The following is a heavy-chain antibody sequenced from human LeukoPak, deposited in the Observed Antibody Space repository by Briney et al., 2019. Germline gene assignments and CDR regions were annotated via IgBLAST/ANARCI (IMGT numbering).Heavy chain of an antibody. Sequence: GGSLTLSCAASGFTFSDYYMSWVRQAPGKGLEWVANIKQDGSEKYYLDSVKGRFTISRDNAKKSVYVQMNSLRAEDTAVFYCVRGGGAFDYRGQGTLVTVSS. CDR2: IKQDGSEK. CDR3: VRGGGAFDY. J-gene: IGHJ4*02. V-gene: IGHV3-7*04. CDR1: GFTFSDYY. D-gene: IGHD4/OR15-4a*01.